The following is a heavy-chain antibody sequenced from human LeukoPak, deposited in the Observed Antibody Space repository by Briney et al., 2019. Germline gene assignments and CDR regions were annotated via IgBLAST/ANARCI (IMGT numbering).Heavy chain of an antibody. CDR1: GYTFTSYG. CDR3: ARIDGTSPKGYNWFDP. D-gene: IGHD2-2*01. Sequence: GASVKVSCKASGYTFTSYGISWVRQAPGQGLEWMGWISAYNGNTNYAQKLQGRVTMTTDTSTSTAYMELRSLRSDDTAVYYCARIDGTSPKGYNWFDPWGQGTLVTVSS. J-gene: IGHJ5*02. CDR2: ISAYNGNT. V-gene: IGHV1-18*01.